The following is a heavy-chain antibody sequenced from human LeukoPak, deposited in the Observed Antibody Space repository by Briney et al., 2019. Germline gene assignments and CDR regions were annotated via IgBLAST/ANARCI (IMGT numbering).Heavy chain of an antibody. Sequence: PGESLKISCKGAGYSFTSYWIGWVRQMPGKGLEWMGIIYPGDSDTRYSPSFQGQVTISADKSISTACLQWSSLKASDTATYYCARRQGYCTNAVCYTLYGMDVWGQGTTVTVSS. CDR2: IYPGDSDT. J-gene: IGHJ6*02. V-gene: IGHV5-51*01. CDR3: ARRQGYCTNAVCYTLYGMDV. CDR1: GYSFTSYW. D-gene: IGHD2-8*01.